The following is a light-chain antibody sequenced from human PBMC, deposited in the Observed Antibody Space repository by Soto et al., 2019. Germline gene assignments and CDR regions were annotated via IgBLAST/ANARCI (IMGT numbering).Light chain of an antibody. V-gene: IGLV1-44*01. CDR1: SSNIGSNT. Sequence: QSVLTQPPSASGTPGQRVTISCSGSSSNIGSNTVNWYQQLPGTAPKLLIYSNNQRPSGVPDRFSGSKSGTSASLAIRGLQSEDESDYYCAAWDDSLNGVVFGGGTQLPVL. CDR3: AAWDDSLNGVV. CDR2: SNN. J-gene: IGLJ2*01.